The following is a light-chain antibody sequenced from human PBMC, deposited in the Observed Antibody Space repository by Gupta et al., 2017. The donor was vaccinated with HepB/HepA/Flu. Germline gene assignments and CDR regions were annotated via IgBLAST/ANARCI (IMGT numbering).Light chain of an antibody. J-gene: IGKJ1*01. V-gene: IGKV1-9*01. CDR1: QGINIY. CDR3: HQVNSYPRT. CDR2: GAS. Sequence: DIQLTQSPSFLSASVGDRVTITCRASQGINIYLAWYQQKVWEAPKLLIYGASTLLSGVPSRFSGSGSGTEFTLTISSLQPEDFATYYCHQVNSYPRTFGQGTKVDIK.